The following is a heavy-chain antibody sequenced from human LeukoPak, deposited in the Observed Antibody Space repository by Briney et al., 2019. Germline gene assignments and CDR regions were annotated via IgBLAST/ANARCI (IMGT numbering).Heavy chain of an antibody. CDR1: GFTFSNYK. Sequence: QPGRSLRLSCAASGFTFSNYKMHWVRQAPGKGPEWVAVMLNDGSTSYYTDAVKGRFTISRDNSRNTLYLQMNSLRVDDSAMYYCATEGRIGIRGGTTRDFDYWGQGTLVTVSS. V-gene: IGHV3-30*04. CDR3: ATEGRIGIRGGTTRDFDY. CDR2: MLNDGSTS. J-gene: IGHJ4*02. D-gene: IGHD1-26*01.